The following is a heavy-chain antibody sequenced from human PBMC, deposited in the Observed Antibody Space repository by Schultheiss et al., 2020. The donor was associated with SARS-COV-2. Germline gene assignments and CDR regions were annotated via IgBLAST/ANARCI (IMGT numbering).Heavy chain of an antibody. CDR1: GGSFSGYY. Sequence: SETLSLTCAVYGGSFSGYYWSWIRQPPGKGLEWIGEINHSGSTNYNPSLKSRVTISVDTSKNQFSLKLSSVTAADTAVYYCARGQLWWGYWGQGILVTVSS. V-gene: IGHV4-34*01. CDR2: INHSGST. D-gene: IGHD2-21*01. J-gene: IGHJ4*02. CDR3: ARGQLWWGY.